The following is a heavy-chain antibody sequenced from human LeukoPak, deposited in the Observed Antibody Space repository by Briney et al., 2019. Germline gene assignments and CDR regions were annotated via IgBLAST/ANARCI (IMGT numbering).Heavy chain of an antibody. CDR2: ISSSSSYT. V-gene: IGHV3-11*06. D-gene: IGHD4-17*01. CDR1: GFTFSDYY. J-gene: IGHJ4*02. Sequence: GGSLRPSCAASGFTFSDYYMSWIRQAPGKGLEWVSYISSSSSYTNYADSVKGRFTISRDNAKNSLYLQMNSLRAEDTAVYYCARDGFMTTVTPGSFDYWGQGTLVTVSS. CDR3: ARDGFMTTVTPGSFDY.